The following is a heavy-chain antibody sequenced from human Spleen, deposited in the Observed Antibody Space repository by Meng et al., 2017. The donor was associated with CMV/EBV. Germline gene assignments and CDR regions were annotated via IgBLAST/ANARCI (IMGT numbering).Heavy chain of an antibody. CDR2: ISSGGGST. D-gene: IGHD2-2*01. Sequence: GGSLRLSCAASGFTFSSYAMSWVRQAPGKGLEWVSAISSGGGSTYYADSVKGRFTISRDNSKNTLFLQMNSLRAEDTAVYYCAKPVYQLLSRDAFDMWGQGTMVTVSS. V-gene: IGHV3-23*01. J-gene: IGHJ3*02. CDR1: GFTFSSYA. CDR3: AKPVYQLLSRDAFDM.